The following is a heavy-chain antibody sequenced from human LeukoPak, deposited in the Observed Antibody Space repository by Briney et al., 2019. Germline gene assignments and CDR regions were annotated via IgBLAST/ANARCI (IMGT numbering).Heavy chain of an antibody. CDR1: GFSFSIYA. Sequence: GGSLRLSCAASGFSFSIYAMSWVRQAPGEGLEWVSTISGSGGDKYYADSVKGRFTISRDNSENTLYLQMNSLRAEDTAVYYCAKDCLTGSYGYFDYWGLGALVTVSS. CDR3: AKDCLTGSYGYFDY. D-gene: IGHD3-10*01. J-gene: IGHJ4*02. V-gene: IGHV3-23*01. CDR2: ISGSGGDK.